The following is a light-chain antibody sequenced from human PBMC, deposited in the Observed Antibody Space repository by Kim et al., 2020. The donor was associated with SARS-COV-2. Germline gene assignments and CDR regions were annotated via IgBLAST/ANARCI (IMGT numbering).Light chain of an antibody. CDR3: VAWDDSLNGLV. CDR1: SSNIGNNA. J-gene: IGLJ2*01. CDR2: NNN. V-gene: IGLV1-44*01. Sequence: QSVLTQPPSASGTPGQRVTISCSGSSSNIGNNAVNWYQQLPGTAPKLLIYNNNQRPSGVPDRFSGSKSGTSASLAISGLQSEDEADYYCVAWDDSLNGLVFGGGTQLTVL.